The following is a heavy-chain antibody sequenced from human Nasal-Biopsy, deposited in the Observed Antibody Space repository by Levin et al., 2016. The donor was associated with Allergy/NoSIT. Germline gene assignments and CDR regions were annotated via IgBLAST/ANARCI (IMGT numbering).Heavy chain of an antibody. J-gene: IGHJ4*02. Sequence: ASVKVSCKASGYTFIGFYIHWVRQAPGQGLEWMGWINPNTGVTYYAQNFQGRVTVTSDTSISTAYMELSNLRSDDTAIYYCARVVPAANTPTNPFDYWGQGTLITVSS. CDR2: INPNTGVT. CDR1: GYTFIGFY. CDR3: ARVVPAANTPTNPFDY. V-gene: IGHV1-2*02. D-gene: IGHD2-2*01.